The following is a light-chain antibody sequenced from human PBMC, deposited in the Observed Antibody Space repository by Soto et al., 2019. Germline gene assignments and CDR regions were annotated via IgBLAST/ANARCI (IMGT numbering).Light chain of an antibody. V-gene: IGLV2-23*01. Sequence: QSVLTQPASVSGSPGQSITISCTGTSSDVGSYHLVSWYQQHPGKAPKLMIYEGSKRPSGVSNRFSGSRSGNTASLTISGLQAEDEADYYCCSYAGSSTHVVFGRGTKVTVL. CDR3: CSYAGSSTHVV. J-gene: IGLJ2*01. CDR1: SSDVGSYHL. CDR2: EGS.